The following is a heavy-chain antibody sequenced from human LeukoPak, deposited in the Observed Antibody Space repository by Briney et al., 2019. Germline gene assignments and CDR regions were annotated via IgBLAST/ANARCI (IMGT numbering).Heavy chain of an antibody. CDR3: AKAVCSGGSCYSGYYYGMDV. Sequence: GGSLRLSCAASGFTFSSHWMSWVRQAPGKGLEWVANIKQDGSEKYYVDSVKGRFTISRDNAKNSLYLQMNSLRAEDTAVYYCAKAVCSGGSCYSGYYYGMDVWGQGTTVTVSS. D-gene: IGHD2-15*01. CDR2: IKQDGSEK. J-gene: IGHJ6*02. CDR1: GFTFSSHW. V-gene: IGHV3-7*01.